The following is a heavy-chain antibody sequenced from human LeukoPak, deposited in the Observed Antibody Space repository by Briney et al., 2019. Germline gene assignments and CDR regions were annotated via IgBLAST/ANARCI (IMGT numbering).Heavy chain of an antibody. CDR3: ARDHGGDYFDY. Sequence: PGGSLRLSCAASGFTVSSIYMNWVRQAPGKGLEWVSVIYSGGSTYYTDSVKGRFTISRDNSKNTVYLQMNSLRVEDTAVYFCARDHGGDYFDYWGQGTLVTVSS. V-gene: IGHV3-66*01. CDR2: IYSGGST. CDR1: GFTVSSIY. J-gene: IGHJ4*02. D-gene: IGHD3-16*01.